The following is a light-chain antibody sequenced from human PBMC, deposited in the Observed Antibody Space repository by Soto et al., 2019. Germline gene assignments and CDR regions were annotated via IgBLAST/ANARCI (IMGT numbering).Light chain of an antibody. V-gene: IGLV2-14*03. CDR3: SSFTGTSTLDV. J-gene: IGLJ1*01. Sequence: QSVLTQPASVSGSPGQSITISCTGTSSDVGAYNYVSWYQQHPGKVPKLIIYGVSNRPSGVSNRFSGSKSGNTAFLTISGRQPEDEDDYYCSSFTGTSTLDVFGTGTKLTVL. CDR1: SSDVGAYNY. CDR2: GVS.